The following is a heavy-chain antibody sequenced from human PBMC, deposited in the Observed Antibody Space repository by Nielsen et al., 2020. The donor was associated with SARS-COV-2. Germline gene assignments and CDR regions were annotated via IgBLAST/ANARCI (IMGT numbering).Heavy chain of an antibody. V-gene: IGHV5-51*01. CDR2: IYPRDSDT. Sequence: KVSCKGSGYSFTSYWISWVRQMPGKGLEWMGVIYPRDSDTRYSPSFQGQVTISADKSISTAYLQWSGLKASDSAIYYCARNTYGGSSDYWGQGTLVTVSS. J-gene: IGHJ4*02. D-gene: IGHD4-23*01. CDR3: ARNTYGGSSDY. CDR1: GYSFTSYW.